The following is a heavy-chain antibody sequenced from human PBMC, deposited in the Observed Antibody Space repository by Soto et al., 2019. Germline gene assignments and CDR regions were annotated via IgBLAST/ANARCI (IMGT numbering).Heavy chain of an antibody. CDR2: IYYSGST. D-gene: IGHD2-21*02. V-gene: IGHV4-39*01. CDR1: GDSINNRSYY. CDR3: ARQRTSVVTQAYFDS. J-gene: IGHJ4*02. Sequence: NPSETLSLTCTVTGDSINNRSYYWGWIRQPPGKGLEWIGSIYYSGSTYNNPSLKSRVSMSVDTSKNQFSLKLRSVTAADMALYYCARQRTSVVTQAYFDSWGQGSLVTVSS.